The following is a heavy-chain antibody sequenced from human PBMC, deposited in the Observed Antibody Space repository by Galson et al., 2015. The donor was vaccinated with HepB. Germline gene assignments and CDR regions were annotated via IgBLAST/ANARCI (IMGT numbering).Heavy chain of an antibody. CDR1: GFTFSSYW. Sequence: SLRLSCAASGFTFSSYWMSWVRQAPGKGLEWVANIKQDGSEKYYVDSVKGRFTMSRDNAKNSLYLQMNSLRAEDTAVYYCARDLYRTSSGVYEYYYMDVWDKGTTVTVSS. D-gene: IGHD6-6*01. CDR3: ARDLYRTSSGVYEYYYMDV. CDR2: IKQDGSEK. V-gene: IGHV3-7*03. J-gene: IGHJ6*03.